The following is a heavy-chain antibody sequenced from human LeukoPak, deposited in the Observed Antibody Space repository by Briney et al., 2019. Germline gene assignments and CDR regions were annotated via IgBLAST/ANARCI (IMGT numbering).Heavy chain of an antibody. CDR1: GFTFNNYW. J-gene: IGHJ4*02. D-gene: IGHD1-14*01. V-gene: IGHV3-7*05. CDR3: ATDRREEPSNFDRNRFAY. CDR2: IREDGSKK. Sequence: PGGSLRLSCVASGFTFNNYWMNWVRQAPGRGLEWVANIREDGSKKNYVDSVKGRFTISRENAKNSLYLQMDNLRAEDTAVYYCATDRREEPSNFDRNRFAYWGQGTLVTVSS.